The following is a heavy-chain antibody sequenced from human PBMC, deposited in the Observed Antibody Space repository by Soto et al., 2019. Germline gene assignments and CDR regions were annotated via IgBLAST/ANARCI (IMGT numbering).Heavy chain of an antibody. Sequence: EVQLLESGGGLVQPGGSLRLSCAASGFTFSSYAMSWVRQAPGKGLEWVSGISGSGGSTYYADSVKGRFTISRDNSKNTLYLQMNSRRAEDTAVYYCAKDRAYSRGWYSGSRWGQGTLVTVSS. CDR1: GFTFSSYA. CDR2: ISGSGGST. D-gene: IGHD6-19*01. J-gene: IGHJ4*02. CDR3: AKDRAYSRGWYSGSR. V-gene: IGHV3-23*01.